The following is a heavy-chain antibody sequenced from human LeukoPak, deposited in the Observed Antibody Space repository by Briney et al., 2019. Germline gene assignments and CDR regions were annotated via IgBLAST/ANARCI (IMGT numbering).Heavy chain of an antibody. Sequence: GGSLRLSCAASGSSFSSFAMTWVRQAPGKGLEWVSSINGGHYPTYNTDSVKGRFTISRDNSRNTLYLQMNSLRADDTAVYYCTKDPNGDYVGAFDPWGQGTLVTVSS. CDR1: GSSFSSFA. V-gene: IGHV3-23*01. J-gene: IGHJ5*02. CDR2: INGGHYPT. CDR3: TKDPNGDYVGAFDP. D-gene: IGHD4-17*01.